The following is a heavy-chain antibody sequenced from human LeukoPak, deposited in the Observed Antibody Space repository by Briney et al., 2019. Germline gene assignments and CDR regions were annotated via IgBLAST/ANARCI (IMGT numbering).Heavy chain of an antibody. V-gene: IGHV1-69*01. J-gene: IGHJ5*02. CDR1: GGTFSSYA. Sequence: RASVKVSCKASGGTFSSYAISWVRQAPGQGLEWMGGIIPIFGTANYAQKFQGRVTITADESTSTAYMELSSLRSEDTAVYYCARFPRKGSGSYHWGQGTLVTVSS. CDR2: IIPIFGTA. D-gene: IGHD3-10*01. CDR3: ARFPRKGSGSYH.